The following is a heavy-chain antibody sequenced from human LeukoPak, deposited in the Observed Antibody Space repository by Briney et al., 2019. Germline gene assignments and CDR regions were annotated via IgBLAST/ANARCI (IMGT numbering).Heavy chain of an antibody. CDR3: ARGYVTVTTYFDY. CDR1: GLTFSSYS. D-gene: IGHD4-17*01. CDR2: ISSSISHI. J-gene: IGHJ4*02. Sequence: GGSLRLSCAASGLTFSSYSMNWVRQAPGKGLEWVSSISSSISHIHYADPVKGRFTISRDNAKNSLYLQMNSLGAEDTAVYYCARGYVTVTTYFDYWGQGTLVTVSS. V-gene: IGHV3-21*01.